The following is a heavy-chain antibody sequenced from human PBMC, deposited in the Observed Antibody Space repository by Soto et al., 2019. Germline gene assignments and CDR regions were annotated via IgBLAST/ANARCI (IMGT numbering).Heavy chain of an antibody. Sequence: SETLSLTCAVSGGSISSRNWWSWVRQPPGKGLEWIGEIYHSGSTNYNPSLKSRVTISVDKSKNQFSLKLRSVTAADTAVYYCARVRRFDWGSGYFDYWGQGTLVTVSS. CDR3: ARVRRFDWGSGYFDY. CDR2: IYHSGST. CDR1: GGSISSRNW. J-gene: IGHJ4*02. V-gene: IGHV4-4*02. D-gene: IGHD3-9*01.